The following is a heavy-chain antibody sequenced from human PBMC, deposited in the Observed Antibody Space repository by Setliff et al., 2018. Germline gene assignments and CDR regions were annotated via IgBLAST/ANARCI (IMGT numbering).Heavy chain of an antibody. Sequence: ASVKVSCKASGYTFTSYGISWVRQAPGQGLEWMGWISAYNGNTNYAQKLQGRVTMTTDTSTSTAYMELRSLRSDDTAVYYCARVTMIVVVITYPDPDAFDIWGQGTMVTV. V-gene: IGHV1-18*01. CDR2: ISAYNGNT. J-gene: IGHJ3*02. CDR3: ARVTMIVVVITYPDPDAFDI. D-gene: IGHD3-22*01. CDR1: GYTFTSYG.